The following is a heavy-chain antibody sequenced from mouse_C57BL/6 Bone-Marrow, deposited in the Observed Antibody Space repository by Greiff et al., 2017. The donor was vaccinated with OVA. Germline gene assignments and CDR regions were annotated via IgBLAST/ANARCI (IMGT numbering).Heavy chain of an antibody. V-gene: IGHV14-4*01. CDR1: GFNIKDDY. J-gene: IGHJ3*01. D-gene: IGHD2-3*01. CDR2: IDPENGDP. CDR3: TTSRIYDGYYRFAY. Sequence: EVQLQQSGAELVRPGASVKLSCTASGFNIKDDYMHWVKQRPEQGLEWIGWIDPENGDPEYASKFQGKATITADTSSNTAYLQLSSLTSEDTAVYDCTTSRIYDGYYRFAYWGQGTLVTVSA.